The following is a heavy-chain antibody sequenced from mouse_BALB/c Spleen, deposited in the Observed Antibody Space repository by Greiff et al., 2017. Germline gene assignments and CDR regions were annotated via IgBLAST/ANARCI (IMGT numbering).Heavy chain of an antibody. CDR2: INPSNGGT. D-gene: IGHD2-1*01. Sequence: VKLVESGAELVKPGASVKLSCKASGYTFTSYYMYWVKQRPGQGLEWIGEINPSNGGTNFNEKFKSKATLTVDKSSSTAYMQLSSLTSEDSAVYYCTRAGNYYFDYWGQGTTLTVSS. CDR1: GYTFTSYY. J-gene: IGHJ2*01. V-gene: IGHV1S81*02. CDR3: TRAGNYYFDY.